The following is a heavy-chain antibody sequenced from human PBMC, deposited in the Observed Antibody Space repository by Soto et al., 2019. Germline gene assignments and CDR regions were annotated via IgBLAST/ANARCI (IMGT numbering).Heavy chain of an antibody. D-gene: IGHD2-15*01. V-gene: IGHV4-59*08. J-gene: IGHJ4*02. CDR1: GGSCIPNY. CDR3: ARRYGGNLDY. CDR2: IYFGGTT. Sequence: LETLSLTCTFSGGSCIPNYWALIRQPPGKGLEWVGYIYFGGTTSYNPSLKSRVTISLETSNSQFSLKLSSVTAADTAVYYCARRYGGNLDYWGQGTLVTVSS.